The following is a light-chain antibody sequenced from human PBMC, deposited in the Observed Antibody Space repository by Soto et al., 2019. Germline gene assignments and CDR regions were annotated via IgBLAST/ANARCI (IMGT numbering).Light chain of an antibody. J-gene: IGKJ1*01. CDR2: STS. Sequence: GERATLSSRASRPVDGNDLAWYHQKPGRAPERMIYSTSSLQSGVPSRFSGSGSGTQFTLTISSLQPEDAATYYGQQYKTYLTWTFGQGTKVDIK. CDR1: RPVDGND. CDR3: QQYKTYLTWT. V-gene: IGKV1-16*01.